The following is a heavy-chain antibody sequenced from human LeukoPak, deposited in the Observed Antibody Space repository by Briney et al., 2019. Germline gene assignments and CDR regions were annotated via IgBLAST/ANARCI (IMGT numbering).Heavy chain of an antibody. D-gene: IGHD5-24*01. CDR3: ARARMATISGYYFDY. Sequence: SETLSLTCTVSGGSISSYYWSWIRQPPGKGLEWIGYIYYSGSTNYNPSLKSRVTITVNQYKNQSSFKLSHLPTADTAVYYCARARMATISGYYFDYWGQGTLVTVSS. J-gene: IGHJ4*02. V-gene: IGHV4-59*12. CDR1: GGSISSYY. CDR2: IYYSGST.